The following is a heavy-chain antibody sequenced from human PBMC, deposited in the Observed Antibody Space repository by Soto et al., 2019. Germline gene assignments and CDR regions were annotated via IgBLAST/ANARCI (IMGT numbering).Heavy chain of an antibody. Sequence: ASGKVSCKASGYTFTSYYMHWVRQAPGQGLEWVGIINPSGGSTSYAQKFQGRVTMTRDTSTSTVYMELSRLRSEDTAVYYCARERGNGKAAAGYYYYGMDVWGQGTTVTVSS. D-gene: IGHD6-13*01. CDR2: INPSGGST. J-gene: IGHJ6*02. V-gene: IGHV1-46*01. CDR3: ARERGNGKAAAGYYYYGMDV. CDR1: GYTFTSYY.